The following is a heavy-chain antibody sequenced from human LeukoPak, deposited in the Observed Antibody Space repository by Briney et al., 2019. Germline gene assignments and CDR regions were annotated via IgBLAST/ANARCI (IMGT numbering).Heavy chain of an antibody. J-gene: IGHJ4*02. CDR1: GGSLSDYY. D-gene: IGHD3-16*01. CDR3: ARHGFRRSLRCFDY. Sequence: SETLSLTCGVYGGSLSDYYWSWIRQPPGKGLEWIGEINHSGSTNYNPSLKSRVTISVDTSKNQFSLKLSSVTAADTAVYYCARHGFRRSLRCFDYWGQGTLVTVSS. CDR2: INHSGST. V-gene: IGHV4-34*01.